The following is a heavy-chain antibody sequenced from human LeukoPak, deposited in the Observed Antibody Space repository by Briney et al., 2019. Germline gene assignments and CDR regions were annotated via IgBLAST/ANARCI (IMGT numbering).Heavy chain of an antibody. Sequence: GGSLRLSCAASGFTVSANYMTWVRQAPGKGLQWVSSIYSGGSTYYSDSVKGRFTISRDNSKNTLYLQMNSLRPEDTAVYYCARDFYGGRYGVDYWGQGTLVTVSS. J-gene: IGHJ4*02. CDR1: GFTVSANY. CDR3: ARDFYGGRYGVDY. V-gene: IGHV3-66*02. D-gene: IGHD1-26*01. CDR2: IYSGGST.